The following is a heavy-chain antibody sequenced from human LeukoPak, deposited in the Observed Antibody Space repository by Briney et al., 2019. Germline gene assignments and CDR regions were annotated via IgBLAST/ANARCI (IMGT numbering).Heavy chain of an antibody. J-gene: IGHJ3*02. V-gene: IGHV3-21*01. CDR1: GFTLSSCT. Sequence: GGSLRLSCAASGFTLSSCTMNWIRQAPGKGLGWLSSVSGLSTYIYYADSVKGRFTISRDNAKNSLYLQMNSLRAEDTAVYYCARDESLGDLWSGYFDALDIWGQGTMVTVSS. CDR2: VSGLSTYI. D-gene: IGHD3-3*01. CDR3: ARDESLGDLWSGYFDALDI.